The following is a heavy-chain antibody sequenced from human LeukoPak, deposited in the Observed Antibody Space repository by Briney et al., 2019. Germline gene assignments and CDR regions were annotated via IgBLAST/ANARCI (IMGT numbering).Heavy chain of an antibody. V-gene: IGHV4-59*01. J-gene: IGHJ4*02. CDR2: ISCSGST. CDR1: GGPISSYY. Sequence: AETLSLTCTVSGGPISSYYWSWLRQPPGKGLEWVGYISCSGSTKYNPSRNSRVTISRDTSKNQFCLKLSPVTAADTAVYFCARGGSGSPLEYWGQGTLVTVSS. CDR3: ARGGSGSPLEY. D-gene: IGHD3-10*01.